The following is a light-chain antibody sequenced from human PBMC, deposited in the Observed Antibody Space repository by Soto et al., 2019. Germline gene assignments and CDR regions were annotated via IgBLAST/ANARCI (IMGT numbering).Light chain of an antibody. Sequence: QSVLTQPPSVSGAPGQRVTISCTGSNSNIGAGYDVHWYQQLPGTAPRLLIYGNNRRPSGVPDRFSGSKSGTSASLAITGLQAEDEADYYCQSYDSGPYVVFGGGTKLTV. V-gene: IGLV1-40*01. J-gene: IGLJ2*01. CDR2: GNN. CDR3: QSYDSGPYVV. CDR1: NSNIGAGYD.